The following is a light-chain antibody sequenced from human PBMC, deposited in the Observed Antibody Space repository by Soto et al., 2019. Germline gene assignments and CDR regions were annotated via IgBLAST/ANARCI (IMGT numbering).Light chain of an antibody. J-gene: IGLJ1*01. V-gene: IGLV2-11*01. Sequence: QSVLTQPRSVSGSPGPAVTISCTGTSSDVDGYNYVSWYQQHPGKAPNLMIYDVSERPSGVPDRFSGSKSGNTASLTISGLQAEDEADYYCCSYAGSYTSYVFGTGTKVTVL. CDR2: DVS. CDR3: CSYAGSYTSYV. CDR1: SSDVDGYNY.